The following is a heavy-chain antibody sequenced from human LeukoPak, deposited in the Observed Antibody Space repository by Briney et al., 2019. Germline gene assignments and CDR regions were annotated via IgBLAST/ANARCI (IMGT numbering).Heavy chain of an antibody. J-gene: IGHJ4*02. V-gene: IGHV3-9*03. CDR3: AKDIGPRVSSSFDY. Sequence: PGGSLRLSCAASGFTFDDYAMHWVRQAPGKGLEWVSGISWNSGSIGYADSVKGRFTISRDNAKNSLYLQMNSLRAEDMALYYCAKDIGPRVSSSFDYWGQGTLVTVSS. CDR1: GFTFDDYA. D-gene: IGHD6-13*01. CDR2: ISWNSGSI.